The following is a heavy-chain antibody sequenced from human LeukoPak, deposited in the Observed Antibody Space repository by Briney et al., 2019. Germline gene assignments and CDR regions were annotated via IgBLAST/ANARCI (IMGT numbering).Heavy chain of an antibody. D-gene: IGHD6-13*01. Sequence: GGSLRLSCAASGLTFSSYTMTWVRQAPGKGLEWVSSISSSSTYIYYAESVKGRFTISRDNAKNSLYLQMNSLRVEDTAVYYCARDPWGAAAFSPWGQGTLVTVSS. CDR1: GLTFSSYT. CDR2: ISSSSTYI. J-gene: IGHJ5*02. CDR3: ARDPWGAAAFSP. V-gene: IGHV3-21*01.